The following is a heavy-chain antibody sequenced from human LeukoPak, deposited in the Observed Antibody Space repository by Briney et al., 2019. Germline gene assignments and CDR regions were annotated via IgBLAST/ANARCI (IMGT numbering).Heavy chain of an antibody. CDR1: GGSISSSSYY. CDR2: IYYRGST. CDR3: AREFDSSGYYLYAIDY. V-gene: IGHV4-39*07. Sequence: SETLSLTCTVSGGSISSSSYYWGWIRQPPGKGLDWIGSIYYRGSTYYNPSLKSRVTISVDASKNQFSLKLSSVTAADTAVYYCAREFDSSGYYLYAIDYWGQGTLVTVSS. D-gene: IGHD3-22*01. J-gene: IGHJ4*02.